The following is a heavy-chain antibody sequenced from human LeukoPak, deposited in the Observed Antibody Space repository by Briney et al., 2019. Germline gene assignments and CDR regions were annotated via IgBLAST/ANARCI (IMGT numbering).Heavy chain of an antibody. D-gene: IGHD3-9*01. J-gene: IGHJ4*02. CDR3: ARDPTHYLRYGYFDY. CDR2: TSSSSSYI. CDR1: GFTFSGYD. Sequence: GGSLRLSCAASGFTFSGYDMSWVRQAPGKGLEWVSYTSSSSSYIYYADSVKGRFIISRDNAKNSFFLQMSNLRAEDTAVYYCARDPTHYLRYGYFDYWGQGILVTVSS. V-gene: IGHV3-21*01.